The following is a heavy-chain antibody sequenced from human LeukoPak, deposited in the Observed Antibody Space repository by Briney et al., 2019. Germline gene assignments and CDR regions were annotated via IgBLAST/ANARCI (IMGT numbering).Heavy chain of an antibody. CDR1: GFSFTNYA. CDR3: ARVSYDILTGYSYIDY. Sequence: GGSLRLSCAASGFSFTNYAMNWVRQAPGKGLEWVSSIRSSSSYIYYADSVKGRFTISRDNAKNSLYLQMNSLRAEDTAVYYRARVSYDILTGYSYIDYWGQGTLVTVSS. CDR2: IRSSSSYI. J-gene: IGHJ4*02. V-gene: IGHV3-21*01. D-gene: IGHD3-9*01.